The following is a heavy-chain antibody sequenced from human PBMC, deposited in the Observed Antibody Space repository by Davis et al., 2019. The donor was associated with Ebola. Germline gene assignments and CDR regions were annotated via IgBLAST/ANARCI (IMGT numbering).Heavy chain of an antibody. Sequence: SLKISCAASGFTFDDYAMHWVRQAPGKGLEWVSGISWNSGSIGYADSVKGRFTISRDNAKNSLYLQMNSLRAEDTAVYYCARDPEKSGSYPHFDYWGQGTLVTVSS. CDR1: GFTFDDYA. CDR3: ARDPEKSGSYPHFDY. D-gene: IGHD1-26*01. CDR2: ISWNSGSI. V-gene: IGHV3-9*01. J-gene: IGHJ4*02.